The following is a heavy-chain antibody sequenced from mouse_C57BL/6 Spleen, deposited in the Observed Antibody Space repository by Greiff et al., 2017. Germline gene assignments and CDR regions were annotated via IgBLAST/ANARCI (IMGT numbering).Heavy chain of an antibody. CDR1: GYAFSSSW. CDR2: IYPGDGAT. V-gene: IGHV1-82*01. CDR3: AREFYYGYAMGY. D-gene: IGHD1-1*01. J-gene: IGHJ4*01. Sequence: VQLQQSGPELVKPGASVKISCKASGYAFSSSWMNWVKQRPGKGLEWIGRIYPGDGATNYNGKFKGKATLTADKSSSTAYMQLSSLTSEDSAVYFCAREFYYGYAMGYWGQGASVTVSS.